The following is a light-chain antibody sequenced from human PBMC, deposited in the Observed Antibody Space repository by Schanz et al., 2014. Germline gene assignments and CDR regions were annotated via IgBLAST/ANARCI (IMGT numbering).Light chain of an antibody. J-gene: IGKJ1*01. V-gene: IGKV3-11*01. CDR3: LQRYSWPRT. CDR2: DAS. Sequence: EIVLTQSPGTLSLSPGERATLSCRASQTISDHLAWYQQKPGQTPRLLIYDASNRATGIPARFSGSGSGTDFTLTISCLEPEDSAVYYCLQRYSWPRTFGQGTKVELK. CDR1: QTISDH.